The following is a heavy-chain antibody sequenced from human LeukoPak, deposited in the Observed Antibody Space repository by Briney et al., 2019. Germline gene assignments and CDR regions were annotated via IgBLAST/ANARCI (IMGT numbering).Heavy chain of an antibody. CDR2: ISSGSGTI. CDR1: GFTFSGYS. Sequence: SGGCLRLSCAASGFTFSGYSMNWGRQAPGKGLEWLSYISSGSGTIYYADSVKGRFTISRDNAKNSVYLQMNSLRDEDTAVYYCARGGNIDYWGQGILVTVSS. V-gene: IGHV3-48*02. CDR3: ARGGNIDY. J-gene: IGHJ4*02. D-gene: IGHD3-10*01.